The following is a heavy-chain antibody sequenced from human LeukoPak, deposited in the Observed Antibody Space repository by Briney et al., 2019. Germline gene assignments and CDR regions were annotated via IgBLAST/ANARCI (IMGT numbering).Heavy chain of an antibody. CDR1: GGTFSSYA. D-gene: IGHD3/OR15-3a*01. Sequence: GSSVKVSCKASGGTFSSYAISGVRQAPGQGLEWMGGIIPIFGTANYAQKFQGRVTITADESTSTAYMELSSPRSEDTAVYYCARRAWAGSYYYYGMDVWGQGTTVTVSS. V-gene: IGHV1-69*01. CDR2: IIPIFGTA. J-gene: IGHJ6*02. CDR3: ARRAWAGSYYYYGMDV.